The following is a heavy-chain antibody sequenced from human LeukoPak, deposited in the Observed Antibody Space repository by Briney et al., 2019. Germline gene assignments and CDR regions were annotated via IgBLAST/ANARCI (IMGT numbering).Heavy chain of an antibody. J-gene: IGHJ1*01. CDR3: ARDPEYFQH. D-gene: IGHD1-14*01. CDR1: GGTFSSYA. V-gene: IGHV1-2*02. CDR2: INPNSGGT. Sequence: ASVKVSCKASGGTFSSYAISWVRQAPGQGLEWMGWINPNSGGTNYAQKFQGRVTMTRDTSISTAYMELSRLRSDDTAVYYCARDPEYFQHWGQGTLVTVSS.